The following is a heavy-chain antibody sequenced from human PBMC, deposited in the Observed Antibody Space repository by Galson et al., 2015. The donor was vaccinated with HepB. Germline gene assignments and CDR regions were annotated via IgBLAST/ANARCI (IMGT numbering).Heavy chain of an antibody. J-gene: IGHJ4*02. CDR1: GFTFSAYA. D-gene: IGHD1-26*01. V-gene: IGHV3-30*04. Sequence: SLRLSCAASGFTFSAYALHWVRQAPGRGLEWVAGISNDGSSKYYADSVKGRFTISRANSKNSLYLQMNSLRVEDTAVYYCASPKSPSQWELLDGFDSWGQGTLVTVSS. CDR3: ASPKSPSQWELLDGFDS. CDR2: ISNDGSSK.